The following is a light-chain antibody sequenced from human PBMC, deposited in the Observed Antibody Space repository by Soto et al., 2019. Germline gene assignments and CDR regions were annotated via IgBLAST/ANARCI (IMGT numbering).Light chain of an antibody. CDR2: AAS. CDR1: QSISSY. Sequence: EIQMTQSPSSLSASVGDRVTMTCRASQSISSYLNWYQQKPGKAPKLLIYAASSLQSGVPSRFSGSGSGTDFTLTISSLQPEDFATYYCQQSYSTPLTFGGGTKVDI. J-gene: IGKJ4*01. CDR3: QQSYSTPLT. V-gene: IGKV1-39*01.